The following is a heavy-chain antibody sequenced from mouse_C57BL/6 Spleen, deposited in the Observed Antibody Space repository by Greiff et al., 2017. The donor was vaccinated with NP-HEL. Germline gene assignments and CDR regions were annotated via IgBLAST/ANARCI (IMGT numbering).Heavy chain of an antibody. CDR2: INPNNGGT. J-gene: IGHJ2*01. V-gene: IGHV1-26*01. CDR3: ARSPKDPLFDY. CDR1: GYTFTDYY. Sequence: VQLQQSGPELVKPGASVKISCKASGYTFTDYYMNWVKQSHGKSLEWIGDINPNNGGTSYNQKFKGKATLTVDKSSSTAYMELRSLTSEDSAVYYCARSPKDPLFDYWGQGTTLTVSS.